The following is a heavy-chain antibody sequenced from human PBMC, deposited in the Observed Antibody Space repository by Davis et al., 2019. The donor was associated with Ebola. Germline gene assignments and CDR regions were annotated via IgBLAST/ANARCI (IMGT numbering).Heavy chain of an antibody. V-gene: IGHV3-7*03. CDR3: ARCNSSGYSYGYGYYYYGMDV. CDR2: IKQDGSEK. J-gene: IGHJ6*02. CDR1: GFTFSSYA. Sequence: GGSLRLSCAASGFTFSSYAMSWVRQAPGKGLEWVANIKQDGSEKYYVDSVKGRFTISRDNAKNSLYLQMNSLRAEDTAVYYCARCNSSGYSYGYGYYYYGMDVWGQGTTVTVSS. D-gene: IGHD5-18*01.